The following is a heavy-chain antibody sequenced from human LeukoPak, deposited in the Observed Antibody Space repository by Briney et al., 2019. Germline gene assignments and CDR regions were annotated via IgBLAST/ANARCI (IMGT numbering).Heavy chain of an antibody. V-gene: IGHV1-18*01. Sequence: GASVTVSCKASGYTFTSYGFSWVRQAPGQGLEWMGWISTYYGNTNYAQKLQDRVTMTTDTSTSTAYMELTSLRPDDTAVYYCARVYSTNYYGSGDRPFLFDYWGQGTVVTVSS. CDR2: ISTYYGNT. CDR3: ARVYSTNYYGSGDRPFLFDY. CDR1: GYTFTSYG. D-gene: IGHD3-10*01. J-gene: IGHJ4*02.